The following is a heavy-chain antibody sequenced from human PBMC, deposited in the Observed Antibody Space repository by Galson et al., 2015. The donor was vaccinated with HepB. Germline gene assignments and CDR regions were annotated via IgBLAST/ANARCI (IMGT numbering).Heavy chain of an antibody. V-gene: IGHV3-11*06. CDR2: ITSSTAYT. CDR3: ARGSSLGWSIDF. D-gene: IGHD6-6*01. Sequence: SLRLSCAASGFSFSDHYMTWIRQAPGKGLEWVSYITSSTAYTKYADSVRGRFTISRDNAKSSLYLQMNSLRVEDTAVFYCARGSSLGWSIDFWGQGTLVTVSS. J-gene: IGHJ4*02. CDR1: GFSFSDHY.